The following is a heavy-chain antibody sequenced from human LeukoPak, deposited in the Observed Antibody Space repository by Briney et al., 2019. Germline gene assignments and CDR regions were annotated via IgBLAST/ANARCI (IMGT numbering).Heavy chain of an antibody. J-gene: IGHJ6*02. CDR1: GGSFSGYY. V-gene: IGHV4-34*01. Sequence: SETLSLTCAVYGGSFSGYYWSWIRQPPGKGLEWIGEINHSGSTNYNPSLKSRVTISVDTSKNQFSLKLSSVTAADTAVYYCARESDYGDYHMDVWGQGTTVTVSS. D-gene: IGHD4-17*01. CDR2: INHSGST. CDR3: ARESDYGDYHMDV.